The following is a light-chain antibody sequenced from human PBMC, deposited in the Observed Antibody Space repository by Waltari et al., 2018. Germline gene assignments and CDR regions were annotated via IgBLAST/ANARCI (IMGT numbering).Light chain of an antibody. CDR2: AAS. Sequence: DILMTQSPSSLSASVGHRATITCRASQSISNCLNWYQQKPGKAPNLLIYAASSLETGVPSRFSGSGSGTDFTLTISSLQPDDFGTYYCQQSYNTPPVTFGPWTKVDIK. CDR1: QSISNC. J-gene: IGKJ1*01. CDR3: QQSYNTPPVT. V-gene: IGKV1-39*01.